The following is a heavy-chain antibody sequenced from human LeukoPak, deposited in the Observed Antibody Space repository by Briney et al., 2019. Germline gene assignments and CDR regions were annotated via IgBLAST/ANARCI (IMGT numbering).Heavy chain of an antibody. CDR3: ARGPNSNWSGLDF. CDR2: ISPTGSTT. J-gene: IGHJ4*02. D-gene: IGHD6-6*01. Sequence: GGSLRLSCTASGFSFSGHWMHWACQLPGKGLVWVSRISPTGSTTSYADSVKGRFTVSRDNAKNTLYLQVNNLRAEDTAVYYCARGPNSNWSGLDFWGQGTLLTVSS. V-gene: IGHV3-74*01. CDR1: GFSFSGHW.